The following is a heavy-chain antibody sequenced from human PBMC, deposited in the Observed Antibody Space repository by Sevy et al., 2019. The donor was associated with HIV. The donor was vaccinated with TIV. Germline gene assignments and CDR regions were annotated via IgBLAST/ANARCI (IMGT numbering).Heavy chain of an antibody. D-gene: IGHD3-3*02. CDR3: ARDGRGISAFDI. V-gene: IGHV3-23*01. CDR2: ISGNGENR. CDR1: EFTFSSHA. Sequence: GGSLRLSCAASEFTFSSHAVSWVRQAPGKGLEWVSAISGNGENRHYADSVRGRFTISRDNFNNTLYLQMNSLRGEDTALYYCARDGRGISAFDIWGQGPMVTVSS. J-gene: IGHJ3*02.